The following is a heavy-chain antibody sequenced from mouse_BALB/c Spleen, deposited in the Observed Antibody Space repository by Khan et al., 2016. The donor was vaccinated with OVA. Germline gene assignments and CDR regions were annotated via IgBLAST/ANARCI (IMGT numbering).Heavy chain of an antibody. J-gene: IGHJ2*01. V-gene: IGHV1S137*01. CDR1: GYTFTDYA. Sequence: QVQLQQPGPELVRPGVSVKISCKGSGYTFTDYAMHWVKQSHAKSLEWIGLISTYSGNTKYKQKFKGKATMTVDKSSSTAYMELARLTSEDSAIYYCTRPAYDGYYDYWGQGTTLTVSS. D-gene: IGHD2-3*01. CDR3: TRPAYDGYYDY. CDR2: ISTYSGNT.